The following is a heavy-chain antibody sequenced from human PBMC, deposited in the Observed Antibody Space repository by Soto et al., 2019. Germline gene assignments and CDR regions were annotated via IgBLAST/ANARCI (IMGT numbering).Heavy chain of an antibody. J-gene: IGHJ4*02. CDR3: ARPPRGIAAFYFDY. CDR1: GFSLSTSGVG. CDR2: IYWNDDK. Sequence: SGPTLVNPTQTLTLTCTFSGFSLSTSGVGVGWIRQPPGKALEWLALIYWNDDKRYSPSLKSRLTITKDTSKNQVVRTVTNMDPVDTATYYCARPPRGIAAFYFDYWGQGTLVTVSS. V-gene: IGHV2-5*01. D-gene: IGHD6-13*01.